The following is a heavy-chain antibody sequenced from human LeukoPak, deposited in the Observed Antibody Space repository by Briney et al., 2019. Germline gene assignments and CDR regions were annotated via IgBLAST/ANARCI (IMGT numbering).Heavy chain of an antibody. D-gene: IGHD2-21*01. Sequence: GGSLRLSCRPSASGDEFRSHSMNWVRQAPGKGLEWISYIHSSGNYIFDAASVKGRFTVSRDNARNSLYLQMNSLRVEDTAMYYCARECYSRATFDYWGQGTLVTVSS. CDR2: IHSSGNYI. CDR1: GDEFRSHS. CDR3: ARECYSRATFDY. V-gene: IGHV3-21*05. J-gene: IGHJ4*02.